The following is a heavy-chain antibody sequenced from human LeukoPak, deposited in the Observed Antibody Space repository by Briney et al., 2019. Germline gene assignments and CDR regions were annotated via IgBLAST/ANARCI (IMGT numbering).Heavy chain of an antibody. D-gene: IGHD6-19*01. CDR1: GYTFTGYY. CDR3: ARAGGSVAGYYYCYMDV. Sequence: ASVKVSCKASGYTFTGYYMHWVRQAPGQGLEWMGWINPNSGGTNYAQKFQGRVTMTRDTSISTAYMELSRLRSDDTAVYYCARAGGSVAGYYYCYMDVWGKGTTVTVSS. J-gene: IGHJ6*03. V-gene: IGHV1-2*02. CDR2: INPNSGGT.